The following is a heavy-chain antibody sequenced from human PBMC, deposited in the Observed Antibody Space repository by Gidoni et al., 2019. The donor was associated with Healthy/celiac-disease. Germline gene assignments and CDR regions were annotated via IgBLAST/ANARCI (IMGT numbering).Heavy chain of an antibody. Sequence: QVQLVSSGGGVVQPGRSLRLSCAASGFTFSSYGMHWVRQAPGKGLEWVAVIWYDGSNKYYADAVKGRFTISRDNSKNTLYLKMNSLRAEDTAVYYCARVPARYDSSGYFGYWGQGTLVTVSS. V-gene: IGHV3-33*01. J-gene: IGHJ4*02. D-gene: IGHD3-22*01. CDR3: ARVPARYDSSGYFGY. CDR1: GFTFSSYG. CDR2: IWYDGSNK.